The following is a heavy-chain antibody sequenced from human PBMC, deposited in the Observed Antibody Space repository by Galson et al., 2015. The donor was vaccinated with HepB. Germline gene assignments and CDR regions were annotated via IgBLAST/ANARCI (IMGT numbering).Heavy chain of an antibody. CDR3: ARGRVLGYCSGGSCPPMD. J-gene: IGHJ4*02. Sequence: SVKVSCKASGYTFTGYYMHWVRQAPGQGLEWMGRINPNSGGTNYAQKFQGRVTMTRDTSISTAYMELSRLRSDDTAVYYCARGRVLGYCSGGSCPPMDWGQGTLVTVSS. CDR1: GYTFTGYY. CDR2: INPNSGGT. V-gene: IGHV1-2*06. D-gene: IGHD2-15*01.